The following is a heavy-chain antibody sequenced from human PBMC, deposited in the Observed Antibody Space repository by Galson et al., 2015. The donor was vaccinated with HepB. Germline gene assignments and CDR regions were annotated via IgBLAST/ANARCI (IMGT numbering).Heavy chain of an antibody. D-gene: IGHD3-10*01. J-gene: IGHJ3*02. CDR2: SSFDGRNK. CDR1: GFSFSSYA. V-gene: IGHV3-30-3*01. Sequence: SLRLSCAASGFSFSSYAMHWVRQAPGKGLEWVAVSSFDGRNKYYADSVKGRFTISRDNSKGTLYLEMSSLREEDAAVYYCARDRSVFLSFPSTFDIWGPGTMVTVSS. CDR3: ARDRSVFLSFPSTFDI.